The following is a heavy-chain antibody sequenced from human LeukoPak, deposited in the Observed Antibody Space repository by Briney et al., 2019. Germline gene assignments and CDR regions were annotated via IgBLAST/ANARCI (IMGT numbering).Heavy chain of an antibody. CDR2: VSSNGDST. V-gene: IGHV3-64*01. CDR3: ARRGGYYFDY. J-gene: IGHJ4*02. CDR1: GFTFSRYA. Sequence: GGSLRLSCAASGFTFSRYAMHWVRQAPGKRLEYLSAVSSNGDSTYYANSVKGRFTISRDNSKNTLYLQMGSLRAEDMAVYYCARRGGYYFDYWGQGTLVTVSS. D-gene: IGHD4-23*01.